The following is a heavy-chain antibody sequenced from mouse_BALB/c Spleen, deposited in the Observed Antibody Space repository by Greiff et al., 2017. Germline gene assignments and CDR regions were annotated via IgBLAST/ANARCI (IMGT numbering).Heavy chain of an antibody. CDR1: GFSLTGYG. V-gene: IGHV2-6-7*01. Sequence: VKLMESGPGLVAPSQSLSITCTVSGFSLTGYGVNWVRQPPGKGLEWLGMIWGDGSTDYTSALKSRLSISKDNSKSQVFLKMNRLQTDDTARYYCARGDSLYDGSSWGDYWGQGTSVTVSS. D-gene: IGHD1-1*01. CDR3: ARGDSLYDGSSWGDY. CDR2: IWGDGST. J-gene: IGHJ4*01.